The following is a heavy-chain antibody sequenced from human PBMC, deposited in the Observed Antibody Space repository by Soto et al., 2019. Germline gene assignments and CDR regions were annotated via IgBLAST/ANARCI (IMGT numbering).Heavy chain of an antibody. D-gene: IGHD2-15*01. CDR2: INAGNGNT. Sequence: ASVKVSCKASGYTFTSYAMHWVRQAPGQRLEWMGWINAGNGNTKYSQKFQGRVTITRDTSASTAYMELSSLRSEDTAVYYCARGYCSGGSCYSNGRYYYGRDVWGQGTTVTVSS. CDR3: ARGYCSGGSCYSNGRYYYGRDV. V-gene: IGHV1-3*01. J-gene: IGHJ6*02. CDR1: GYTFTSYA.